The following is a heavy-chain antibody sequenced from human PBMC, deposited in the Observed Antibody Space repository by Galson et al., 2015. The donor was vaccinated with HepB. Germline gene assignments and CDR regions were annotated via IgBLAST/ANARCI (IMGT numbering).Heavy chain of an antibody. J-gene: IGHJ3*02. CDR2: IKSKTDGGTT. CDR1: GFTFSNAW. V-gene: IGHV3-15*01. Sequence: SLRLSCAASGFTFSNAWMSWVRQAPGKGLEWVGRIKSKTDGGTTDYAAPVKGRFTISRDDSKNTLYLQMNSLKTEDTAVYYCTTDQNFYSYGDYGFLAFDIWGQGTMVTVSS. D-gene: IGHD4-17*01. CDR3: TTDQNFYSYGDYGFLAFDI.